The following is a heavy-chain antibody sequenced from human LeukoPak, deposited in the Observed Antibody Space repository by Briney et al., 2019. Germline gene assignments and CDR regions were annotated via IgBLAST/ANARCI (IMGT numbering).Heavy chain of an antibody. CDR1: GGSISSYY. V-gene: IGHV4-59*01. CDR2: IYYRGSP. Sequence: SETLSLACTVSGGSISSYYWSWIRQPPGKGLEWIGYIYYRGSPNYNPSLKSRVTISVDTSKNQFSLKLSSVTAADTAVYYCAGSYYYDSSGYPLDYWGQGTLVTVSS. D-gene: IGHD3-22*01. J-gene: IGHJ4*02. CDR3: AGSYYYDSSGYPLDY.